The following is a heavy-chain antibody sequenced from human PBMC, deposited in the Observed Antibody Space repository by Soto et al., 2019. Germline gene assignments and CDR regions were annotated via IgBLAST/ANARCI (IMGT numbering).Heavy chain of an antibody. D-gene: IGHD2-21*02. CDR1: GYTFTSYG. Sequence: QVHLVQSGAEVKKPGASVKVSCKTSGYTFTSYGISWVRQAPGQGLEWLGWISGYDGRTNLAQKVQDRVTMTTDTSTSTVYMEPRSLRSDDTAVYYCAREGDVPYYYYGMDVWGQGTTVTVSS. V-gene: IGHV1-18*01. CDR3: AREGDVPYYYYGMDV. CDR2: ISGYDGRT. J-gene: IGHJ6*02.